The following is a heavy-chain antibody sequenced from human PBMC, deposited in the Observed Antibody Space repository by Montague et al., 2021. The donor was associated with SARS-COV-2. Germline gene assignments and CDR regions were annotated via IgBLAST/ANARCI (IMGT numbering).Heavy chain of an antibody. V-gene: IGHV3-33*01. D-gene: IGHD3-10*01. Sequence: SLRLSCAVSGFPFNVFGMHWVRQAPGKGLEWVAIIGHDGTYQKYADSARGRFTISRDNSKNTLYLQTDSLRADDTAVYYCARDLKSGRYFDYCGQGTQVTVSS. CDR3: ARDLKSGRYFDY. CDR2: IGHDGTYQ. J-gene: IGHJ4*02. CDR1: GFPFNVFG.